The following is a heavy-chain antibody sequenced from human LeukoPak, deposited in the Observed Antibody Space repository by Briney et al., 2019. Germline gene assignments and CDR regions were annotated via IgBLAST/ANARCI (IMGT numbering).Heavy chain of an antibody. CDR1: GFTFGDYG. CDR2: IRSKTYGGTT. D-gene: IGHD3-10*01. J-gene: IGHJ4*02. Sequence: GGSLRLSCTASGFTFGDYGMSWVRQAPGKGLEWVGFIRSKTYGGTTEYAASVKGRFTISRDDSKSIAYLQMNSLKTEDTAVYYCTGSFGELTFFDYWGQGTLVTVSS. CDR3: TGSFGELTFFDY. V-gene: IGHV3-49*04.